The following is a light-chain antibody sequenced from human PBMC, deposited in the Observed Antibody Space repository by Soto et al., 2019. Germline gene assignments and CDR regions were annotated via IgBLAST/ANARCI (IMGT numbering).Light chain of an antibody. J-gene: IGLJ1*01. Sequence: QSALTQPASVSGSPGQSITISCTGTSSDVGGYNYVSWYQQHPGKAPKLMIYDVSNRPSGVSNRFSGSKSGNTASLSISGLQAEDEADYYCSSYTSSSTYVIGTRTKVTVL. CDR2: DVS. CDR3: SSYTSSSTYV. V-gene: IGLV2-14*01. CDR1: SSDVGGYNY.